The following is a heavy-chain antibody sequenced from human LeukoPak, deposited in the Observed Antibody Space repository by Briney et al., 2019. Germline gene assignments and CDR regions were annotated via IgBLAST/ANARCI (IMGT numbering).Heavy chain of an antibody. V-gene: IGHV1-2*02. Sequence: ASVKVSCKASGYTFTGYYKHWVRQAPGQGLEWMGWINPNSGGTNYAQKFQGRVTMTRDTSTSTAYMELSRLRSDDTAVYYCARDAGKMIVGATTNTNDAFDIWGQGTMVTVSS. CDR1: GYTFTGYY. CDR2: INPNSGGT. J-gene: IGHJ3*02. D-gene: IGHD1-26*01. CDR3: ARDAGKMIVGATTNTNDAFDI.